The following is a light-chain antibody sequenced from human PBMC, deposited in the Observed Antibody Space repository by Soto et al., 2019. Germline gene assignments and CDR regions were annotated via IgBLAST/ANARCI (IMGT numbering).Light chain of an antibody. CDR3: TSYTSRSHVV. V-gene: IGLV2-14*01. CDR2: EVS. J-gene: IGLJ2*01. Sequence: QSALAQPASVSGSPGQSITISCTGTSGDVGGYDYVSWYQHHPGKAPKLMISEVSNRPSGVSNRFSGSKSGNTASLTISGLQAEDEADHYCTSYTSRSHVVFGGGTKLTVL. CDR1: SGDVGGYDY.